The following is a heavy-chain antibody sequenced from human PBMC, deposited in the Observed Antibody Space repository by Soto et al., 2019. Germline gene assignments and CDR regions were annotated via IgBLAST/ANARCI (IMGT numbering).Heavy chain of an antibody. Sequence: QVQLVQSGAEVKKPGSWVKVSCKASGGTFSSYTISWVRQAPGQGLEWMGRIIPILGIANYAQKFQGRVTITADKSTSTAYMELSSLRSEDTAVYYCARDPYPHCSSTSCSDYWGQGTLVTVSS. D-gene: IGHD2-2*01. CDR1: GGTFSSYT. V-gene: IGHV1-69*08. CDR3: ARDPYPHCSSTSCSDY. CDR2: IIPILGIA. J-gene: IGHJ4*02.